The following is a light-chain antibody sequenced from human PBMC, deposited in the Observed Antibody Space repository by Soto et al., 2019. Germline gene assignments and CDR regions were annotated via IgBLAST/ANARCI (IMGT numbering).Light chain of an antibody. CDR2: DVS. V-gene: IGLV2-14*01. J-gene: IGLJ1*01. CDR3: SSYTTSNTYV. CDR1: SSDVGTYDY. Sequence: QSVLTQPASVSGSPGQAIAISCTGTSSDVGTYDYVSWFQQHPGKAPELMIFDVSNRPSGVSDRFSGSKSGSTASLTISGLQAEDEAEYYCSSYTTSNTYVFGNRTKVTVL.